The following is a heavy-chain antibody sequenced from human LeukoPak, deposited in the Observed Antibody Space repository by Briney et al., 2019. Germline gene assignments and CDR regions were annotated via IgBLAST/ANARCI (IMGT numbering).Heavy chain of an antibody. CDR2: IIPIFGTA. CDR3: ARAVWQNYYYDSSGYFLHWFDP. J-gene: IGHJ5*02. Sequence: GSSVKVSCKASGGTFSSYAISWVRQAPGQGLEWMGWIIPIFGTANYAQKFQGRVTITADESTSTAYMELSSLRSEDTAVYYCARAVWQNYYYDSSGYFLHWFDPWGQGTLVTVSS. CDR1: GGTFSSYA. V-gene: IGHV1-69*01. D-gene: IGHD3-22*01.